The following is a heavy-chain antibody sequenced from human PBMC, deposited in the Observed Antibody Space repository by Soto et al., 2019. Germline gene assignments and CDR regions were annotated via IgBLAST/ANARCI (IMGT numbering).Heavy chain of an antibody. CDR2: ISHDGSNK. CDR1: GFTFSSYA. J-gene: IGHJ4*02. V-gene: IGHV3-30-3*01. CDR3: AGDRCSGGSCYFDF. D-gene: IGHD2-15*01. Sequence: QVQLVESGGGVVQPGRSLRLSCAASGFTFSSYAMHWVRQAPGKGLEWVAVISHDGSNKYYADSVKGRFTVSRDNSKNSLYLQMNSLRADDTAVYYCAGDRCSGGSCYFDFWGRGTLVTVSS.